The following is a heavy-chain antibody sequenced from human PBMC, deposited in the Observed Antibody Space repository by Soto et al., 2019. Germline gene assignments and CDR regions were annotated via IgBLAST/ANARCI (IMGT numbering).Heavy chain of an antibody. Sequence: QLQLQESGPGLVKPSETLSLTCTVSGGSISSSSYYWGWIRQPPGKGLEWIGSIYYSGSTYYNPSLKSRVTISVDTSKNQFSLKLSSVTAADTAVYYCARHSSGYSYGYNWFDPWGQGTLVTVSS. CDR2: IYYSGST. CDR1: GGSISSSSYY. V-gene: IGHV4-39*01. J-gene: IGHJ5*02. CDR3: ARHSSGYSYGYNWFDP. D-gene: IGHD5-18*01.